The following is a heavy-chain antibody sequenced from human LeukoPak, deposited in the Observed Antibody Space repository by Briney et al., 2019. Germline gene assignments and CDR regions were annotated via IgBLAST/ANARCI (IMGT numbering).Heavy chain of an antibody. CDR3: ATGSGWNFDY. V-gene: IGHV4-34*01. CDR1: GGSSNDYY. J-gene: IGHJ4*02. CDR2: INHSGST. D-gene: IGHD6-19*01. Sequence: PSETLSLTCAVDGGSSNDYYWSWIRQPPGKGLEWIGEINHSGSTNYNPSLKSRVTISVDTSKNQFSLKLSSVTAADTAVYYCATGSGWNFDYWGQGTLVTVSS.